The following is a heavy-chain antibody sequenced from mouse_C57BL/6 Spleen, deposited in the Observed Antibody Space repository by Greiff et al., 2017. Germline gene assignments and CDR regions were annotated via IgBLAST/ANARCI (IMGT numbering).Heavy chain of an antibody. CDR2: ISYDGSN. CDR3: ARDRSYDYDGVYFDY. J-gene: IGHJ2*01. V-gene: IGHV3-6*01. CDR1: GYSITSGYY. D-gene: IGHD2-4*01. Sequence: EVKLMESGPGLVKPSQSLSLTCSVTGYSITSGYYWNWIRQFPGNKLEWMGYISYDGSNNYNPSLKNRISITRDTSKNQFFLKLNSVTTEDTATYYCARDRSYDYDGVYFDYWGQGTTLTVSS.